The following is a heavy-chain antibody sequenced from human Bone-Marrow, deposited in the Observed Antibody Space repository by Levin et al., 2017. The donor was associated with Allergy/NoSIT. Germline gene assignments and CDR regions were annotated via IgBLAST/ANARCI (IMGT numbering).Heavy chain of an antibody. CDR1: GFTFNTAW. V-gene: IGHV3-15*01. CDR3: AADARSSSYYGLYYFDY. J-gene: IGHJ4*02. D-gene: IGHD3-10*01. Sequence: NPGGSLRLSCAASGFTFNTAWMSWVRQAPGKGLEWVGRVKSQPDGGTTDYAALVKGRFSISRDDSKNTLYLQMTRLEPEDTAVYYCAADARSSSYYGLYYFDYWGQGTLVTASS. CDR2: VKSQPDGGTT.